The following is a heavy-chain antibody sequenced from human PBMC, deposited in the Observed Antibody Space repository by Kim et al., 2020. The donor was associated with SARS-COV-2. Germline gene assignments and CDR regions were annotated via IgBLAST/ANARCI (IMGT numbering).Heavy chain of an antibody. D-gene: IGHD3-10*01. CDR3: AKGGILWFGETNWFDH. CDR1: GFTFSSYA. CDR2: ISGSGGST. J-gene: IGHJ5*02. Sequence: GGSLRLSCAASGFTFSSYAMSWVRQAPGKGLEWVSAISGSGGSTYYADSVKGRFTISRDNSKNTLYLQMNSLRAEDTAVDYCAKGGILWFGETNWFDHWGQGTLVTVSS. V-gene: IGHV3-23*01.